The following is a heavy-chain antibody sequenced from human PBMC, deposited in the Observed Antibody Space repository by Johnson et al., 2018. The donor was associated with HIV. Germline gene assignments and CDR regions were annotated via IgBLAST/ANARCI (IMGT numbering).Heavy chain of an antibody. CDR3: AKDTEIAARDDAFDI. D-gene: IGHD6-6*01. CDR2: ISSSGTTM. Sequence: QVQLVESGGGLVKPGGSLRLSCAASGFTFSDFYMSWIRQAPGRGLEWVSYISSSGTTMYYSDSVKGRFTISRDNANNSLHLQMNRLRAEETAVYYCAKDTEIAARDDAFDIWGLGTMVTVSS. V-gene: IGHV3-11*04. J-gene: IGHJ3*02. CDR1: GFTFSDFY.